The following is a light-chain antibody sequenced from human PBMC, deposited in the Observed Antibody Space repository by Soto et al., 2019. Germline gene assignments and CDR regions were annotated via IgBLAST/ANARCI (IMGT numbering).Light chain of an antibody. CDR1: QSVSSN. Sequence: EIVLTKSPGTLSLSPGDTATLSCRASQSVSSNLAWYQQKPGQAPRLLIYGASTRATGIPARFSGSGSGTEFTLTISSLQSEDFAVYYCQQYNNWPPTFGQGTKVDIK. V-gene: IGKV3-15*01. CDR2: GAS. CDR3: QQYNNWPPT. J-gene: IGKJ1*01.